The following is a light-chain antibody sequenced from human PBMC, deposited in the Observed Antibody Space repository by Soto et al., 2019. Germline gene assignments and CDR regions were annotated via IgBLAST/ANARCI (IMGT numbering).Light chain of an antibody. CDR1: QSVSSSY. J-gene: IGKJ3*01. CDR3: QQYGSSPVT. V-gene: IGKV3-20*01. Sequence: EIVLTQSPGTLSLSPGERATLSCRASQSVSSSYLAWYQQKPGQAPRRLIYGASSRATVIPDRFSGSGSGTDFTLTISRLEPEDFAVYYCQQYGSSPVTFGPGTKVDIK. CDR2: GAS.